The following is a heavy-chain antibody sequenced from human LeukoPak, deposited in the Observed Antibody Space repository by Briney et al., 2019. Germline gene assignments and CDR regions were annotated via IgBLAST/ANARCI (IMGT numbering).Heavy chain of an antibody. J-gene: IGHJ5*02. CDR1: GYTFTSYY. CDR3: ARAKVVVVPAAMGPRNWFDP. D-gene: IGHD2-2*01. V-gene: IGHV1-46*01. CDR2: INPSGGST. Sequence: ASVKVSCKASGYTFTSYYMRWVRQAPGQGLEWMGIINPSGGSTSYAQKFQGRVTMTRDTSASTVYMELSSLRSEDTAVYYCARAKVVVVPAAMGPRNWFDPWGQGTLVTVSS.